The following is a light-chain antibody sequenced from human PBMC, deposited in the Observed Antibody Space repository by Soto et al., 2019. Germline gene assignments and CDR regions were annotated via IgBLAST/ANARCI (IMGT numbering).Light chain of an antibody. CDR3: SSFTSSVTYV. V-gene: IGLV2-14*01. CDR1: SSDIGNYNY. J-gene: IGLJ1*01. Sequence: QSVLTQPASVSGSPGQSITISCTGTSSDIGNYNYVSWYQQHPGKAPKLMIYDVSNRPSGVSKRFSGSKSGYTASLTISGLQAEDEADYYCSSFTSSVTYVFGTGPKVT. CDR2: DVS.